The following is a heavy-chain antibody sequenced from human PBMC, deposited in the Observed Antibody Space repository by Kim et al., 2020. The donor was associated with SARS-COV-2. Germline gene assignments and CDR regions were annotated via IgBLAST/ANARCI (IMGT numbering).Heavy chain of an antibody. CDR1: GFTFNSYA. CDR2: IRQSGGNT. J-gene: IGHJ1*01. Sequence: GGSLRLSCAASGFTFNSYAMSWVRQAPGKGLEWVSGIRQSGGNTEYADSVKGRFSISRDNSKNTLYLQMNRLRAEDTAVNYCAKVTSGSSGWFEYFQRWGQGTLVTVSS. CDR3: AKVTSGSSGWFEYFQR. V-gene: IGHV3-23*01. D-gene: IGHD6-19*01.